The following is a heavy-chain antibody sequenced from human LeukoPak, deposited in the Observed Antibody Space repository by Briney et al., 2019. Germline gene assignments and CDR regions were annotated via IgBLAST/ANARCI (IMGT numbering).Heavy chain of an antibody. CDR3: AKAQGEYCSSTSCAPSD. CDR1: GFTFSSYG. J-gene: IGHJ4*02. Sequence: PGGSLRLSCAASGFTFSSYGMHWVRQAPGKGLEWVAVISYDGSNKYYADSVKGRFTISRDNSKNTLYLQMSSLRAEDTAVCYCAKAQGEYCSSTSCAPSDWGQGTLVTVSS. CDR2: ISYDGSNK. V-gene: IGHV3-30*18. D-gene: IGHD2-2*01.